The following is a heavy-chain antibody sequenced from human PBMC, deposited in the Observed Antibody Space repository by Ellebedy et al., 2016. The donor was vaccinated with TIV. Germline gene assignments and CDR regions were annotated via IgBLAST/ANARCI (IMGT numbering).Heavy chain of an antibody. CDR2: VSHSGSA. CDR1: GGSFSGYY. J-gene: IGHJ4*02. D-gene: IGHD3-22*01. Sequence: MPSETLSLTCGVSGGSFSGYYWSWIRQSTGKGLEWIGEVSHSGSASYNPSLESRVTILVDMSKDQFSLRLHSVTAADTAIYYCARGGRVRLGRNSRGYSPYDFWGQGTLVTVSS. CDR3: ARGGRVRLGRNSRGYSPYDF. V-gene: IGHV4-34*01.